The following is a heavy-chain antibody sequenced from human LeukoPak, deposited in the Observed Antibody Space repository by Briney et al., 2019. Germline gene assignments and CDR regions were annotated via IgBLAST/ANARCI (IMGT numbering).Heavy chain of an antibody. CDR2: INDDGGKT. CDR3: AKEIDSLGTNAFDI. J-gene: IGHJ3*02. D-gene: IGHD3-3*01. CDR1: GFSFDDYP. Sequence: GGSLRLSCAASGFSFDDYPMHWVRQAPGKGLEWVSLINDDGGKTFYADSVRGRFTISRDNSKNSLYLQMNSLRTEDTALYYCAKEIDSLGTNAFDIWGQGTIVTVSS. V-gene: IGHV3-43*02.